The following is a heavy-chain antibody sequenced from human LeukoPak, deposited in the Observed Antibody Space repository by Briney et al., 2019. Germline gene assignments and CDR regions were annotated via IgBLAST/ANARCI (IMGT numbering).Heavy chain of an antibody. Sequence: ASVKVYCKASGYTFTSYDINWVRQATGQGLEWMGWMNPNGGNAGYAQKFQGRVTMTRNTSISTAYMELSSLRSEDTAVYYCARGPIYGSGRGDYWGQGTLVTVSS. V-gene: IGHV1-8*01. CDR3: ARGPIYGSGRGDY. J-gene: IGHJ4*02. CDR2: MNPNGGNA. D-gene: IGHD3-10*01. CDR1: GYTFTSYD.